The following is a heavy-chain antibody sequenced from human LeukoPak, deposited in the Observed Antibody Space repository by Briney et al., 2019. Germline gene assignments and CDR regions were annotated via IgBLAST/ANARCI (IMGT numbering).Heavy chain of an antibody. CDR2: IYYSGST. CDR3: AREVVGATRFAY. J-gene: IGHJ4*02. D-gene: IGHD1-26*01. V-gene: IGHV4-31*03. Sequence: SQTLSLTCTVSGGSISSGGYYWSWIRQHPGKGLEWIGYIYYSGSTYYNPSLKSRVTISVDTSKNQFSLKLSSVTAADTAVYYCAREVVGATRFAYWGQGPLVTVSS. CDR1: GGSISSGGYY.